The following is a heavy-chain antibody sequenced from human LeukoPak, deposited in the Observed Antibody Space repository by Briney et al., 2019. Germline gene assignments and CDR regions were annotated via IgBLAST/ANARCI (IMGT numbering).Heavy chain of an antibody. CDR1: GFTVSSYA. CDR2: IWYDGSNK. Sequence: GGSLRLSCAASGFTVSSYAMHWVRQAPGKGLEWVAVIWYDGSNKYYADSVKGRFTISRDNAKNSLYLQMNSLRAEDTAVYYCARTGDYGFDYWGQGTLVTVSS. V-gene: IGHV3-33*08. CDR3: ARTGDYGFDY. J-gene: IGHJ4*02. D-gene: IGHD4-17*01.